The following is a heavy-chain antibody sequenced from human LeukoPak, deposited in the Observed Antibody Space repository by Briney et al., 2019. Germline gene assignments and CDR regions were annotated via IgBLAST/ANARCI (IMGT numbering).Heavy chain of an antibody. Sequence: SVKVSCKASGGTFSSYAISWVRQAPGQGLEWMGRIIPILGIANYAQKFQGRVTITADKSTSTAYMELSSLRSEDTAVYYCARLGWVQLERRYFDYWGQGTLVTVSS. J-gene: IGHJ4*02. CDR3: ARLGWVQLERRYFDY. CDR1: GGTFSSYA. V-gene: IGHV1-69*04. CDR2: IIPILGIA. D-gene: IGHD1-1*01.